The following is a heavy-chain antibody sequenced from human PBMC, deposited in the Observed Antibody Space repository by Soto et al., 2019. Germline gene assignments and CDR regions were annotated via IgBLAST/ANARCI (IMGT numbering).Heavy chain of an antibody. V-gene: IGHV3-66*01. CDR2: IYSGGST. CDR3: ARDGYYYYYYMDV. CDR1: GFTVSSNY. Sequence: PGGSLRLSCAASGFTVSSNYMSWVRQAPGKGLEWVSVIYSGGSTYYADSVKGRFTISRDNSKNTLYLQMNSLRAEDTAVYYCARDGYYYYYYMDVWGKGTTVTVSS. J-gene: IGHJ6*03.